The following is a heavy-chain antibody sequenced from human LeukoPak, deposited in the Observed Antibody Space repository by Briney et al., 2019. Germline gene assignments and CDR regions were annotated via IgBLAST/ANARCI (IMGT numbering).Heavy chain of an antibody. CDR3: ARGWSDSRGYFYYYYMDV. CDR2: IYCSGST. V-gene: IGHV4-59*01. CDR1: GGSISSYY. J-gene: IGHJ6*03. Sequence: SETLSLTCTVSGGSISSYYWSWIRQPPGKGLEWIGYIYCSGSTNYNPSLKSRVTISVDTSKNQFSLKLSSVTAADTAVYYCARGWSDSRGYFYYYYMDVWGKGTTVTVSS. D-gene: IGHD3-22*01.